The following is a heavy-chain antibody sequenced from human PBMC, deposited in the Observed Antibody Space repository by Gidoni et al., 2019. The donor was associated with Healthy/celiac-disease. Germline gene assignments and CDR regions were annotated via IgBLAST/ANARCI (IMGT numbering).Heavy chain of an antibody. CDR3: ARDGGTTVTPDGFDY. V-gene: IGHV3-33*01. CDR2: IWYDGSNK. Sequence: QVQLVESGGGVVQPGRSLRLSCAASGFPFSSYGMHWVRQAPGKGLEWVAVIWYDGSNKYYADSVKGRFTISRDNSKNTLYLQMNSLRAEDTAVYYCARDGGTTVTPDGFDYWGQGTLVTVSS. J-gene: IGHJ4*02. D-gene: IGHD4-4*01. CDR1: GFPFSSYG.